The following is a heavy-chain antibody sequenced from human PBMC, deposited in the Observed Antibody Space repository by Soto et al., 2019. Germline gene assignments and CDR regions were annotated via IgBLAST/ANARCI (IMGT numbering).Heavy chain of an antibody. CDR1: GFTFSSYS. D-gene: IGHD2-2*01. J-gene: IGHJ5*02. Sequence: GGSLRLSCAASGFTFSSYSMNWVRQAPGKGLEWVSSISSSSSYIYYADSVKGRFTISRDNAKNSLYLQMNSLRAEDTAVYYCARSIYCSSTSCYALYNWFDPWGQGTLVTVSS. CDR2: ISSSSSYI. CDR3: ARSIYCSSTSCYALYNWFDP. V-gene: IGHV3-21*01.